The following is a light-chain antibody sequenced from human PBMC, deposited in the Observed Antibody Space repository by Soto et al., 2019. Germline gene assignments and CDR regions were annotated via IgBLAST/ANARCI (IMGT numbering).Light chain of an antibody. J-gene: IGLJ2*01. CDR1: SRDVGGYKY. V-gene: IGLV2-14*01. CDR2: EVS. CDR3: SSYTSTSLVV. Sequence: QSALTQPASVSGSPGQSITISCTGTSRDVGGYKYVSWYQQHPGKAPKLMIYEVSNRPSGVSNRFSGSMSGNTASLTISGLQAEDEADYYCSSYTSTSLVVFGGGTKLTVL.